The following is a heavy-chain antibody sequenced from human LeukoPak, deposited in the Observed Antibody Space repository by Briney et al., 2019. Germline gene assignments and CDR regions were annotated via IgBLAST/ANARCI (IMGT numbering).Heavy chain of an antibody. CDR2: IKRKSDGGAT. D-gene: IGHD3-22*01. CDR1: GLTFSNAW. J-gene: IGHJ4*02. Sequence: GGSLRLSCAASGLTFSNAWMSWVRQAPGKGLEWVGRIKRKSDGGATDYAAPVKGRFTISRDDSKNTLYLQMNSLKSEDTAVYYCTTELDIRPNHYWGQGTLVTVSS. V-gene: IGHV3-15*01. CDR3: TTELDIRPNHY.